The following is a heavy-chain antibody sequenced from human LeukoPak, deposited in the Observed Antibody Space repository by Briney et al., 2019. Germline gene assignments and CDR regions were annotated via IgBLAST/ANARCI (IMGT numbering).Heavy chain of an antibody. J-gene: IGHJ3*02. CDR2: INHSGST. D-gene: IGHD1-1*01. CDR3: ELEIDAFDI. Sequence: PSETLSLTCAVSGGSFSGYYWSWIRQPPGKGLEWIGEINHSGSTNYNPSLKSRVTISVDTSKNQFSLKLSSVTAADTAVYYCELEIDAFDIWGQGTMVTVSS. CDR1: GGSFSGYY. V-gene: IGHV4-34*01.